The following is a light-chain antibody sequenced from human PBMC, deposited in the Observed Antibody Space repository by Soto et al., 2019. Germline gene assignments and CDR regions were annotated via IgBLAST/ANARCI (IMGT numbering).Light chain of an antibody. CDR2: AAS. V-gene: IGKV1-6*01. CDR1: QGIRND. CDR3: LQDYIYTPT. J-gene: IGKJ2*01. Sequence: AIQMTQSPSSLSASVGDRVTITCRASQGIRNDLGWYQQKPGKAPKLLIYAASSLETGVPSRFSGSGSGTDFTLTSSSLPPEDFATYYCLQDYIYTPTFGQGTKLEIK.